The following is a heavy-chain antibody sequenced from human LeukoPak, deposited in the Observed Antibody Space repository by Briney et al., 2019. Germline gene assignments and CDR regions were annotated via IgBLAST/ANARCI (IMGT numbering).Heavy chain of an antibody. Sequence: ASVKVSCKVSGYTLTELSMHWVRQAHGKGLEWMGGFDPEDGETIYAQKFQGRLTMTEDTSTDTAYMELSSLRSEDTAVYYCATYLIVVVPAAIRGYFQHWGQGTLVTVSS. V-gene: IGHV1-24*01. CDR2: FDPEDGET. CDR1: GYTLTELS. J-gene: IGHJ1*01. CDR3: ATYLIVVVPAAIRGYFQH. D-gene: IGHD2-2*02.